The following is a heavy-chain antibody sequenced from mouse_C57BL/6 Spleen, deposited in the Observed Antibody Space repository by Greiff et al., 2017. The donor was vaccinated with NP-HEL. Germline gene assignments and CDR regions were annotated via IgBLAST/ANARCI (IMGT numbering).Heavy chain of an antibody. D-gene: IGHD1-1*01. J-gene: IGHJ4*01. CDR2: IDPSDSYT. V-gene: IGHV1-69*01. CDR1: GYTFTSYW. Sequence: QVQLQQPGAELVMPGASVKLSCKASGYTFTSYWMHWVKQRPGQGLEWIGEIDPSDSYTNYNQKFKGKSTSTVDKSSSTAYMQLSSLTSEDSAVYYCARQLNYGSSYSMDYWGQGTSVTVSS. CDR3: ARQLNYGSSYSMDY.